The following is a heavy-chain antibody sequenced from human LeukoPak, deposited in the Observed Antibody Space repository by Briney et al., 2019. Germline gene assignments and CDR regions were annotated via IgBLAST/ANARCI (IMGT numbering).Heavy chain of an antibody. Sequence: GGSLRLSCEASGVTFSSYVMSWVRQAPGKGPEWVSAISGSGGSTYYADSVKGRFTISRDNSKNTLYLQMNSLRAEDTAVYYCAKGEGRLLRFLEWLFVFDYWGQGTLVTVSS. J-gene: IGHJ4*02. V-gene: IGHV3-23*01. CDR3: AKGEGRLLRFLEWLFVFDY. CDR2: ISGSGGST. D-gene: IGHD3-3*01. CDR1: GVTFSSYV.